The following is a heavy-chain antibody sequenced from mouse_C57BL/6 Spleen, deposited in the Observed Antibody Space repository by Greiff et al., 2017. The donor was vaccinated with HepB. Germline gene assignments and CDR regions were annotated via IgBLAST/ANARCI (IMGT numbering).Heavy chain of an antibody. Sequence: VQLQQPGAELVMPGASVKLSCKASGYTFTSYWMHWVKQRPGQGLEWIGEIEPSDSYTNYKQKFKGKSTLTVDKASSTAYMQLRSLTSEDSAVYYCSKLRYYAMDYWGQGTSVTVSS. V-gene: IGHV1-69*01. CDR1: GYTFTSYW. J-gene: IGHJ4*01. CDR3: SKLRYYAMDY. CDR2: IEPSDSYT. D-gene: IGHD1-1*01.